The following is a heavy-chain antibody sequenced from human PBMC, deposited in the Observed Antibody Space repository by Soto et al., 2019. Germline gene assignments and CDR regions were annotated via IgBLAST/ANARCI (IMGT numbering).Heavy chain of an antibody. CDR2: ISGSGGST. D-gene: IGHD6-6*01. J-gene: IGHJ4*02. CDR1: GFTFSSYA. Sequence: EVQLLESGGGLVQPGGSLRLSCAASGFTFSSYAMSWVRQAPGKGLECISVISGSGGSTYYADSVKGRFTISRDNSKNTLYLQMNSLRAEASATYYCAKDLVLYSSSSPHYFDYWGQGSLVTVSS. V-gene: IGHV3-23*01. CDR3: AKDLVLYSSSSPHYFDY.